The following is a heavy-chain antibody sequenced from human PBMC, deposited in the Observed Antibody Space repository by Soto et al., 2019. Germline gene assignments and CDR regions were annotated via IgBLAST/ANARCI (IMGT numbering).Heavy chain of an antibody. V-gene: IGHV4-4*07. D-gene: IGHD6-13*01. Sequence: SETLSLICTVSGDSITNYYWSWIRQPAGKGMELIGRIHTTENTNYNPSLRSRVTVSVDTSNNQFSLRLTSLTAADTVVYYWARALTSAAGLFFDYGGQETLDTVSS. CDR1: GDSITNYY. CDR3: ARALTSAAGLFFDY. CDR2: IHTTENT. J-gene: IGHJ4*02.